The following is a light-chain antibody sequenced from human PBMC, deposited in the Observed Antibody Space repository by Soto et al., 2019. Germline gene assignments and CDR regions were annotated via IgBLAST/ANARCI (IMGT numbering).Light chain of an antibody. CDR2: KVS. V-gene: IGKV2-30*01. CDR1: QSLVFSDGNSY. Sequence: DVVIQSPLSLPVTLGQPASISCRSSQSLVFSDGNSYLSWFQQRPGQSPRRLIYKVSNRESGVTERFSGSGSGTYFTLKIRRVEAEDVGVYYCMQSTRWPWAFGKGTKVKIK. J-gene: IGKJ1*01. CDR3: MQSTRWPWA.